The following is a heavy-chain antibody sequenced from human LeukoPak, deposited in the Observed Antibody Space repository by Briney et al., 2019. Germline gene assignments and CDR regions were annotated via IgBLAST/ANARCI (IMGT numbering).Heavy chain of an antibody. J-gene: IGHJ4*02. D-gene: IGHD2-2*02. CDR2: ISSSSSYI. CDR1: GFTFSIYS. CDR3: ARIYCSSTSCYTIIGTALDY. V-gene: IGHV3-21*01. Sequence: PGGSLRLSCAASGFTFSIYSMNWVRQAPGKGLEWVSSISSSSSYIYYADSVKGRFTISRDNAKNSLYLQMNSLRAEDTAVYYCARIYCSSTSCYTIIGTALDYWGQGTLVTVSS.